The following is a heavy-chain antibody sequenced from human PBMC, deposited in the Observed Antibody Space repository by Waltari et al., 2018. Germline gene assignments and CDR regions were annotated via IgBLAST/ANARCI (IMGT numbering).Heavy chain of an antibody. CDR1: GGSISSTTYY. D-gene: IGHD2-21*02. CDR3: ARRVVTTGGVDY. Sequence: QLQLQESGPRLVRPSETLSLTCTVSGGSISSTTYYWAWIRQTPGTGLEWIGYIHYSGNTYYNPSLRSRVTISVDTSKNQFSLNLRSVTAADTAVYYWARRVVTTGGVDYWGQGTLVTVSS. J-gene: IGHJ4*02. CDR2: IHYSGNT. V-gene: IGHV4-39*07.